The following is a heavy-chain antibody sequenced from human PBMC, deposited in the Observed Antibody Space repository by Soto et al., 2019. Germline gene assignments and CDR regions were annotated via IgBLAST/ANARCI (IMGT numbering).Heavy chain of an antibody. J-gene: IGHJ4*02. V-gene: IGHV4-34*01. CDR3: ARTYGTTGYYRRYFDY. D-gene: IGHD3-9*01. CDR1: GGSFSGYF. Sequence: PSETLSLTCAVYGGSFSGYFWSWIRQPLGKGLEWIGEINHSGSTNYNPSLKSRVTLSLDTSRNQFSLKLSSVTAADTAVYYCARTYGTTGYYRRYFDYWGQGTLVTVSS. CDR2: INHSGST.